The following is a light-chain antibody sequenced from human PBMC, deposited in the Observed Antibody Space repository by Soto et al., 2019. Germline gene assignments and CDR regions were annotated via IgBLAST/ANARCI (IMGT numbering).Light chain of an antibody. CDR1: SSNIGRDT. J-gene: IGLJ3*02. V-gene: IGLV1-44*01. CDR3: ASWDASLNGWV. CDR2: RIN. Sequence: QSALTQPPSASGTPGQRVTISCSGASSNIGRDTVNWYQQLPGTAPKLLIHRINQRPSGVPGRFSGSKSGTSASLAISGLQSEDEADYYCASWDASLNGWVFGGGTQLTVL.